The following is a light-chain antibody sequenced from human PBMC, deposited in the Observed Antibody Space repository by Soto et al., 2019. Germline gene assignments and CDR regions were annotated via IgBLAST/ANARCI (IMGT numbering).Light chain of an antibody. V-gene: IGKV3-15*01. CDR2: GVS. CDR3: QSYNDWPFA. CDR1: ESLFGF. J-gene: IGKJ2*01. Sequence: DIVLTQSPATLSVSPGDRVTLSCRASESLFGFLAWYQQKPAQAPRLLMYGVSTRATGIPARFSGGGSATDFTLTISSLQSEDSAFYFCQSYNDWPFASGLGTRLEI.